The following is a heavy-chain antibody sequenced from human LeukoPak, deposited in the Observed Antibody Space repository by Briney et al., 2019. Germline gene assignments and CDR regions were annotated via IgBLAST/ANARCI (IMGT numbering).Heavy chain of an antibody. CDR2: IIPIFGTA. D-gene: IGHD1-26*01. CDR1: GGTFSSYA. V-gene: IGHV1-69*13. J-gene: IGHJ5*02. Sequence: ASVKVSCKASGGTFSSYAISWVRQAPGQGLEWMGGIIPIFGTANYAQKFQGRVTITADESTSTAYMELSSLRSEDTAVYYCARDPLKWEATPFATWGQGTLSPSPQ. CDR3: ARDPLKWEATPFAT.